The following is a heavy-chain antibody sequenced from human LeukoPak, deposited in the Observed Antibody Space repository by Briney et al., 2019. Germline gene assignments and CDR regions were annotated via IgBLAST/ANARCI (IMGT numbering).Heavy chain of an antibody. Sequence: ASVKVSCKASGYTFTGYYMHWVRQAPGQGLEWMGWISAYNGNTNYAQKLQGRVTMTTDTSTSTAYMELRSLRSDDTAVYYCARDSAYYYDSSGYYLFSWYYFDYWGQGTLVTVSS. J-gene: IGHJ4*02. CDR3: ARDSAYYYDSSGYYLFSWYYFDY. CDR2: ISAYNGNT. CDR1: GYTFTGYY. V-gene: IGHV1-18*04. D-gene: IGHD3-22*01.